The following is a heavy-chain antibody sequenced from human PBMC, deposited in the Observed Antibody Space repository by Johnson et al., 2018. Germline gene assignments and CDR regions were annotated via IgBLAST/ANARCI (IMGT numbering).Heavy chain of an antibody. CDR3: ARGRPGFYYFYFDV. Sequence: QVQLVQSGGGVVQPGRSXRLSCAASGFSFSSYAMHWVRQAPGKGLEWVTLISYDGSDQYYADSVKGRFIISRDNSKNTLFLQMNSLTPEDTAVYYCARGRPGFYYFYFDVWGKGTTVTVSS. V-gene: IGHV3-30-3*01. CDR2: ISYDGSDQ. D-gene: IGHD7-27*01. J-gene: IGHJ6*03. CDR1: GFSFSSYA.